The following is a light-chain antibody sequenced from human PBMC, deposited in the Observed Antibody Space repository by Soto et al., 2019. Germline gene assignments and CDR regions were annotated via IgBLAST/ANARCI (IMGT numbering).Light chain of an antibody. CDR2: GAS. CDR1: QSVDSD. Sequence: EIVLTQSPGTLSVSPGERVILSCRASQSVDSDLAWYQQKPGQTPRLLISGASTRATGIPVRCSGSGSGTEFTLTISSLQSEDFAVYYCQQYHNWPLITFGQGTRLEI. V-gene: IGKV3-15*01. J-gene: IGKJ5*01. CDR3: QQYHNWPLIT.